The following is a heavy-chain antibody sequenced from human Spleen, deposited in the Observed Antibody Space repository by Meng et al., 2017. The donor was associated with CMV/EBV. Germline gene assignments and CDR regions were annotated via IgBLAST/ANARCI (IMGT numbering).Heavy chain of an antibody. V-gene: IGHV1-2*06. D-gene: IGHD6-25*01. CDR2: INPNSGAT. J-gene: IGHJ4*02. CDR3: ARGLGSSGTPPDY. Sequence: QVQLVQSGAEVKKPGASVRVSCKTSGYTFTGYYMHWVRQAPGQGLEWMGRINPNSGATNYAQKFQGRVTMTRDTSISTAYMELSRLRSEDTAVYCCARGLGSSGTPPDYWGQGTLVTVSS. CDR1: GYTFTGYY.